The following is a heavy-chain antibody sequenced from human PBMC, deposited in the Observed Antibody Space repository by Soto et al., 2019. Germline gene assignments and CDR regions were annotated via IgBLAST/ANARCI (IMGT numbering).Heavy chain of an antibody. Sequence: PSETLSLTCTVSGASASIGGYYWNWIRQSPGKGLEWFGSIYYSALTYYNPSLESRVTISVDTSKMQFSLKLNSVTAADTAVYYCARQPSVTHAHFDYWGQGDLVTGSS. CDR2: IYYSALT. CDR1: GASASIGGYY. CDR3: ARQPSVTHAHFDY. D-gene: IGHD4-17*01. J-gene: IGHJ4*02. V-gene: IGHV4-39*01.